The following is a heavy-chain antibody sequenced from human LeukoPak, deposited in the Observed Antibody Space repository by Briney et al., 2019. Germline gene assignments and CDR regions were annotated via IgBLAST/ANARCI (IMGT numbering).Heavy chain of an antibody. CDR3: TRHQDPDIVVVPAARVYGMDV. D-gene: IGHD2-2*01. J-gene: IGHJ6*02. Sequence: GGSLRLSCSASGFTFSGSAMHWVRQASGKGLEWVGRIRSKDNSYETAYAASVKGRFTISRDDSKNTAYLQMNSLKTEDTAVYYCTRHQDPDIVVVPAARVYGMDVWGQGTTVTVSS. CDR1: GFTFSGSA. V-gene: IGHV3-73*01. CDR2: IRSKDNSYET.